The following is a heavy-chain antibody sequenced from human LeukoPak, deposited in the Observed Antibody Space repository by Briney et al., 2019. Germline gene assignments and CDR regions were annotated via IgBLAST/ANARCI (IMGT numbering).Heavy chain of an antibody. Sequence: GGSLRLSCAASGFTFSSYSMNWVRQAPGKGLEWVSYISSSSSTIYYADSVKGRFTISRDNAKNSLYLQMNSLRAEDTAVYYYARHTTVVAYWGQGTLVTVSS. CDR3: ARHTTVVAY. CDR1: GFTFSSYS. D-gene: IGHD4-23*01. V-gene: IGHV3-48*01. J-gene: IGHJ4*02. CDR2: ISSSSSTI.